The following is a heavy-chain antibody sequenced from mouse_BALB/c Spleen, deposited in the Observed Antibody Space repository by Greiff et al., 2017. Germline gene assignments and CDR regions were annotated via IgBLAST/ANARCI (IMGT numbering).Heavy chain of an antibody. V-gene: IGHV5-6-4*01. CDR1: GFTFSSYT. Sequence: EVQLVESGGGLVKPGGSLKLSCAASGFTFSSYTMSWVRQTPEKRLEWVATISSGGSYTYYPDSVKGRFTISRDNANNTLYLQMSSLKSEDTAMYYCTRDGNYGWFAYWGQGTLVTVSA. D-gene: IGHD2-1*01. CDR3: TRDGNYGWFAY. J-gene: IGHJ3*01. CDR2: ISSGGSYT.